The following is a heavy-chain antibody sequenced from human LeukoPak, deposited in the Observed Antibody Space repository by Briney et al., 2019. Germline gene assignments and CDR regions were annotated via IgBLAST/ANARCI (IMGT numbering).Heavy chain of an antibody. V-gene: IGHV3-9*01. CDR3: AKDENYYYGSGSSDY. Sequence: PGGSLRLSCAASGFTFDDYAMHWVRQAPGKGLEWVSGISWNSGSIGYADSVKGRFTISRDNAKNSLYLQMNSLRAEDTALYYCAKDENYYYGSGSSDYWGQGTLVTVSS. D-gene: IGHD3-10*01. J-gene: IGHJ4*02. CDR1: GFTFDDYA. CDR2: ISWNSGSI.